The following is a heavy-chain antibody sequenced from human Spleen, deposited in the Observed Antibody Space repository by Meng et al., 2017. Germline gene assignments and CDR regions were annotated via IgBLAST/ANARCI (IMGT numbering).Heavy chain of an antibody. CDR3: ARGSMTGAGDFEY. V-gene: IGHV4-4*02. J-gene: IGHJ4*02. CDR1: GDSIMSSYW. CDR2: VYHSGNT. Sequence: QGQLQGSGPGLVKPSGTLSLTSAVSGDSIMSSYWWSWVRQPPGKGLEWIGEVYHSGNTNSNPSLKSRVTMSVDKSKNQFSLQLTSVTAADTGFYYCARGSMTGAGDFEYWGQGILVTVSS. D-gene: IGHD6-13*01.